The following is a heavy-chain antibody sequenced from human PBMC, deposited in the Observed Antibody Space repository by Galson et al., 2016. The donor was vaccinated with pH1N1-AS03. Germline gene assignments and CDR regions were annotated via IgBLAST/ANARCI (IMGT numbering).Heavy chain of an antibody. CDR2: INYVGST. Sequence: LSLTCAIYRGSFSNYYWTWIRQPPGKGLEWIGEINYVGSTNYNPSFNSRVTISVDTSKMQFSLSLSSVTAADTAVYFCARIRGRRRLNLMPGVMYGFDLWGEGSTVIASS. CDR3: ARIRGRRRLNLMPGVMYGFDL. J-gene: IGHJ3*01. V-gene: IGHV4-34*01. D-gene: IGHD3-16*01. CDR1: RGSFSNYY.